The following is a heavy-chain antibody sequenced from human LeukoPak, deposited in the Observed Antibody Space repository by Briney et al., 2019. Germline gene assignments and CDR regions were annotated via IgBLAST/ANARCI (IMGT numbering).Heavy chain of an antibody. Sequence: PGGSLRLSCAASGFTFSDYYTSWIRQAPGKGLEWGSYISGSSSTIYYADSVKGRFTISRDNGKNTLYLQMNSLRAEDTAVYYCARGSTYYDSSGQVPFDYWGQGTLVTVSS. CDR1: GFTFSDYY. CDR3: ARGSTYYDSSGQVPFDY. J-gene: IGHJ4*02. CDR2: ISGSSSTI. V-gene: IGHV3-11*04. D-gene: IGHD3-22*01.